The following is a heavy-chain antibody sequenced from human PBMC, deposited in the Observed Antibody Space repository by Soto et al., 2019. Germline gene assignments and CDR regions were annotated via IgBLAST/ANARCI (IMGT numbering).Heavy chain of an antibody. CDR1: GYTFTSYG. CDR2: ISAYNGNT. Sequence: QVKLVQSGAEVKKPGASVKVSCKASGYTFTSYGIIWVRQAPGQGLEWMGWISAYNGNTNYAQKRQGRVTMTTDPSTSTAYRELRRLRSEYTAVYYCAREPLGMDVWGQGTTVTVSS. V-gene: IGHV1-18*01. J-gene: IGHJ6*02. CDR3: AREPLGMDV.